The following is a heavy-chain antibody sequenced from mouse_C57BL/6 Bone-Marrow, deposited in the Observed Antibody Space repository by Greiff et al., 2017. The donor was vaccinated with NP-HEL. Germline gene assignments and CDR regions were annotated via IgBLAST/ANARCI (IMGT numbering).Heavy chain of an antibody. CDR1: GFTFSNYW. V-gene: IGHV6-3*01. D-gene: IGHD1-1*01. CDR2: IRLKSDNYAT. CDR3: TVYYCYYFDY. J-gene: IGHJ2*01. Sequence: EVKLMESGGGLVQPGGSMKLSCVASGFTFSNYWINWVRQSPEKGLEWVAQIRLKSDNYATHYAESVKGRFTISRDDSKSSVYLQMNNLRAEDTGIYYCTVYYCYYFDYWGQGTTLTVSS.